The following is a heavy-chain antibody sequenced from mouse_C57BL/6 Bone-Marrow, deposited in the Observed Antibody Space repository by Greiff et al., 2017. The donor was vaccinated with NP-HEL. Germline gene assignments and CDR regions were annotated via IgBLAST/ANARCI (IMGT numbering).Heavy chain of an antibody. CDR2: IRNKANNHAS. Sequence: EVQLVESGGGLVQPGGSMKLSCAASGFTFSDAWMDWVRQSPEKGLEWVAEIRNKANNHASYYALSVKGRFTISRDDSKSSVYLQMNSLRAEDTGIYYCTRINYGLFDYWGQGTTLTVSS. V-gene: IGHV6-6*01. D-gene: IGHD1-1*01. CDR1: GFTFSDAW. CDR3: TRINYGLFDY. J-gene: IGHJ2*01.